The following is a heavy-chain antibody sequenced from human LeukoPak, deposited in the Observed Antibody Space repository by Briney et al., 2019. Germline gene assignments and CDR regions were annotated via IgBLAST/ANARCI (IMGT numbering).Heavy chain of an antibody. Sequence: SETLSLTCTVSVGSISSYYWRWIRQPAGKALEWIGRIYTSDSTNYNTSLKSRVTMSVDTSKNQFSLKLNSVTAADTAVYYCARETNSSSWRALDYWGQGTLVTVSS. CDR3: ARETNSSSWRALDY. CDR2: IYTSDST. V-gene: IGHV4-4*07. CDR1: VGSISSYY. J-gene: IGHJ4*02. D-gene: IGHD6-13*01.